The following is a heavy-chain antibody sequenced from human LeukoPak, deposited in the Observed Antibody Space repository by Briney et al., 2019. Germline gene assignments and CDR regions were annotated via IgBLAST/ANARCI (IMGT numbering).Heavy chain of an antibody. CDR3: ARVGIPMVRDRYFDY. J-gene: IGHJ4*02. CDR1: GFTFSTYA. V-gene: IGHV3-21*01. D-gene: IGHD3-10*01. Sequence: TGGSLRLSCAASGFTFSTYAMHWVCQAPGKGLEWVSSISSSSSYIYYADSVKGRFTISRDNAKNSLYLQMNSLRAEDTAVCYCARVGIPMVRDRYFDYWGQGTLVTVSS. CDR2: ISSSSSYI.